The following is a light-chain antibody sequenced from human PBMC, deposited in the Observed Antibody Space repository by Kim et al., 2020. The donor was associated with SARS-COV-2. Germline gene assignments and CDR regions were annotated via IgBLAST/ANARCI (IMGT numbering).Light chain of an antibody. CDR1: QDISSY. Sequence: STGDRVTITCRESQDISSYLAWYQQKPGKAPKLLIYAASTLQSGVPSRFSGSGSGTDFTLTISCLQSEDFATYYCQQYYSYPQWTFGQGTKVDIK. CDR2: AAS. CDR3: QQYYSYPQWT. V-gene: IGKV1-8*01. J-gene: IGKJ1*01.